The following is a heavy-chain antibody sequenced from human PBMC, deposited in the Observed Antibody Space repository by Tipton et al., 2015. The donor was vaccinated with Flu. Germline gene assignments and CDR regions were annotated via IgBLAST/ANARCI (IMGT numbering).Heavy chain of an antibody. CDR2: IYYSGST. J-gene: IGHJ4*02. D-gene: IGHD3-10*01. CDR3: ARGYFRELDY. V-gene: IGHV4-59*01. CDR1: GGSISSYY. Sequence: TLSLTCTVSGGSISSYYWSWIRQPPGKGLGWIGYIYYSGSTNYNPSLKSRVTISVDTSKNQFSLKLSSVTAADTAVYYCARGYFRELDYWGQGTLVTVSS.